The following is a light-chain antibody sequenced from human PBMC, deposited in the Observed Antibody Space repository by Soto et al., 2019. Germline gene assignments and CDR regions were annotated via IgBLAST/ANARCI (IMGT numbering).Light chain of an antibody. V-gene: IGLV2-11*01. J-gene: IGLJ1*01. CDR2: DVD. CDR3: CSYTTSNTLV. CDR1: SGDVGGHDF. Sequence: QSALTQPSSVSGSPGQSVTISCTGISGDVGGHDFVSWYQQHPGKAPKLILYDVDKRPSGVPDRFSGSRSGNTASLTISGLQADDEADYYCCSYTTSNTLVFGTGTKLTVL.